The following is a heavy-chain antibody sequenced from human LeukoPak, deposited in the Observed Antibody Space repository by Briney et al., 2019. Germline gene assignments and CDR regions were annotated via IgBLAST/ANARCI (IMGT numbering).Heavy chain of an antibody. D-gene: IGHD2-2*01. CDR3: ARHPCTSSCRGGLDY. V-gene: IGHV4-59*01. CDR2: IYYSGNT. Sequence: SETLSLTCTVSGGSISNYYWSWIRQPPGKGLEWIGYIYYSGNTNYNPSLKSRVTISVDTSNNQFSLKLSSVTAADTAAYYCARHPCTSSCRGGLDYWGQGTLVTVSS. J-gene: IGHJ4*02. CDR1: GGSISNYY.